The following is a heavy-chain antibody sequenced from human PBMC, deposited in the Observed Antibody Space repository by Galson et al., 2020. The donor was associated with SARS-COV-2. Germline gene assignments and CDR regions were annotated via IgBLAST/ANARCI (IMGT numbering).Heavy chain of an antibody. J-gene: IGHJ1*01. Sequence: ASETLSLTCTVSRGSISSSSYYCGWIRQPPGTGLDWIGTNYYSESNYYNPSLKSRVTISVDTSKNQFSLKLSSVTAADTAVYYCARVLLWFGEFSFDSLYIWGQGSLVTVAS. V-gene: IGHV4-39*07. CDR2: NYYSESN. CDR3: ARVLLWFGEFSFDSLYI. CDR1: RGSISSSSYY. D-gene: IGHD3-10*01.